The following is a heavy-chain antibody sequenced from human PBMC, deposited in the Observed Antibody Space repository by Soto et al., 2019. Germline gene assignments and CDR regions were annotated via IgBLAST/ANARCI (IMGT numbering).Heavy chain of an antibody. J-gene: IGHJ6*02. CDR3: ETDKRTPVVTPLAV. CDR1: GFTFGSYA. V-gene: IGHV3-23*01. Sequence: PGGSLRLSCAASGFTFGSYAISWVRQAPGEGLGWVSAISGSGGSTYYADSVKVRFTISRDNSNHPLYLQMNSLRAEDTAVYYCETDKRTPVVTPLAVWGQGPTVTVSS. CDR2: ISGSGGST. D-gene: IGHD2-21*02.